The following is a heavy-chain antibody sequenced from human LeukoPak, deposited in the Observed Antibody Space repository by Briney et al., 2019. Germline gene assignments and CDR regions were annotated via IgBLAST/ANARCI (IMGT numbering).Heavy chain of an antibody. CDR1: GYTFTDFY. CDR2: INPNNGGT. D-gene: IGHD6-19*01. CDR3: AREYSSVLFDY. V-gene: IGHV1-2*06. J-gene: IGHJ4*02. Sequence: ASVKVSCKTSGYTFTDFYIHWVRQAPGQGLEWMGRINPNNGGTNYAQRFQGRVTMTRDTSISTVYMELSRLTSDDTAVYYCAREYSSVLFDYWGQGTLVTVSS.